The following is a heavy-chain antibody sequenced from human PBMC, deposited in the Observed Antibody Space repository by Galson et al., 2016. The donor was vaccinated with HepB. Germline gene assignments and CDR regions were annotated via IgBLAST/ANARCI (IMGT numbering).Heavy chain of an antibody. D-gene: IGHD6-19*01. V-gene: IGHV4-38-2*02. CDR2: ISHSGNT. Sequence: SETLSLTCSVSGSSISSDSFWGWIRQPPGKGLEWIGTISHSGNTYYNPSFKSRVTMSVDTSENQLSLRLKSVTAADTAVYYCAGDRRRLVSILGDGFDIWGQGTKVIVSS. CDR1: GSSISSDSF. CDR3: AGDRRRLVSILGDGFDI. J-gene: IGHJ3*02.